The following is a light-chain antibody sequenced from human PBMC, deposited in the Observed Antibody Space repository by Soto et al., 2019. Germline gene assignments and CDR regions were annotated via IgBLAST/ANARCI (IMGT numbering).Light chain of an antibody. Sequence: DIQMTQSPSTLSASVGDRVTITCRASQSISYWLAWYQQKPGKAPNLLIYDASSLENGVPSRFSGSGSGTEFTLTISSLQPDDFATYYCQEYYSSSGVAFGGGTKVEIK. CDR1: QSISYW. CDR3: QEYYSSSGVA. J-gene: IGKJ4*01. V-gene: IGKV1-5*01. CDR2: DAS.